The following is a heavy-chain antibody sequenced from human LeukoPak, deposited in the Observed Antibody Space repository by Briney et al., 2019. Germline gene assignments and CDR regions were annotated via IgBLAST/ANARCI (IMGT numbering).Heavy chain of an antibody. J-gene: IGHJ4*02. Sequence: PGGSLRLSCAASGFTFSDYYMSWIRQAPGKGLEWVSYISSSGSTIYYADSVRGRFTISRDNAKNSLYLQMNSLRAEDTAVYYCARDRRAMVRGGPFDYWGQGTLVTVSS. V-gene: IGHV3-11*01. CDR1: GFTFSDYY. D-gene: IGHD5-18*01. CDR3: ARDRRAMVRGGPFDY. CDR2: ISSSGSTI.